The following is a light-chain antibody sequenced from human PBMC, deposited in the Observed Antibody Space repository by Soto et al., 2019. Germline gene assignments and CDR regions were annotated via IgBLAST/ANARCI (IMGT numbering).Light chain of an antibody. CDR2: GAS. CDR1: QSVGST. J-gene: IGKJ4*02. Sequence: EILMTQSPATLSVSPGERVILSCRASQSVGSTLAWYQQKPGQAPRLLIRGASTRATGVPARVSGSGSGTEVTLTISSLQSEDFAVYYCKQYSTSLTFGGGTTLEIK. V-gene: IGKV3-15*01. CDR3: KQYSTSLT.